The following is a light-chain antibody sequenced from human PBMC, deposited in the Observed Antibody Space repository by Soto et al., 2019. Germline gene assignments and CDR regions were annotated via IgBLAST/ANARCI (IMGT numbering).Light chain of an antibody. Sequence: SYELTQPPSVSVAPGKTARITCGGNNIGSKSVHWYRQKPGQTPILVIYFDSDRPSGIPERFSGSNAGNTATMTISRVEAGDEADYYCQVWDSSSDHVGFGGRTKLPFL. J-gene: IGLJ2*01. CDR2: FDS. V-gene: IGLV3-21*04. CDR1: NIGSKS. CDR3: QVWDSSSDHVG.